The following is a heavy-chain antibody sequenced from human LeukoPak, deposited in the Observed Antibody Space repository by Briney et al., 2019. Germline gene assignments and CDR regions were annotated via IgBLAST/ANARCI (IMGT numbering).Heavy chain of an antibody. CDR2: IYTSGST. CDR3: ARSGYDRYYYYMDV. D-gene: IGHD5-12*01. J-gene: IGHJ6*03. CDR1: GGSISSYY. V-gene: IGHV4-4*07. Sequence: SETLSLTCTVSGGSISSYYWSWIRQPAGKGLEWIGRIYTSGSTNYNPSLNSRVTMSVDTSKNQFSLKLSSVTAADTAVYYCARSGYDRYYYYMDVWGKGTTVTVSS.